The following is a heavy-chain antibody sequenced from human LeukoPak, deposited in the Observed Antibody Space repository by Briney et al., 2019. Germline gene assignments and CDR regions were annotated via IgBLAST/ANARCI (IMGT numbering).Heavy chain of an antibody. CDR1: GFTFSSYS. V-gene: IGHV3-21*01. J-gene: IGHJ1*01. D-gene: IGHD6-19*01. CDR3: AREGVAGTIGYFQH. CDR2: ISSSSSYI. Sequence: PGGSLRLSCAASGFTFSSYSMNWVRQAPGKGLEWVSSISSSSSYIYYADSVKGRFTISRDNAKNSLYLQMNSLRAEDTAVYYCAREGVAGTIGYFQHWGQGTLVTVSS.